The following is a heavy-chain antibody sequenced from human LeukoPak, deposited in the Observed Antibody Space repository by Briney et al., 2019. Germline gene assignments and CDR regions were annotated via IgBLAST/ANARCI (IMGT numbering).Heavy chain of an antibody. Sequence: SETLSLTCAVYGGSFSGYYWSWIRQPPGKRLEWIGEINHSGSTNYNPSLKSRVTISVDTSKNQFSLKLSSVTAADTAVYYCARVPGIAVAGPYYYYGMDVWGQGTTVTVSS. CDR3: ARVPGIAVAGPYYYYGMDV. D-gene: IGHD6-19*01. J-gene: IGHJ6*02. V-gene: IGHV4-34*01. CDR2: INHSGST. CDR1: GGSFSGYY.